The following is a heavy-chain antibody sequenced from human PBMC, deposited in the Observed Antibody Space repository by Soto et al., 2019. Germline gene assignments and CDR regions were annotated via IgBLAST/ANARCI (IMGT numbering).Heavy chain of an antibody. CDR3: AILYGGTLDY. CDR2: IYYSGST. V-gene: IGHV4-59*08. D-gene: IGHD4-17*01. Sequence: QVQLQESGPGLVKPSETLSLTCTVSGGSISSYYWSWIRQPPGKGLEWIGYIYYSGSTNYNPSLKSRVTISVDTSKNQFSLKLSSVTAADTVVYYCAILYGGTLDYWGQGTLVTVSS. CDR1: GGSISSYY. J-gene: IGHJ4*02.